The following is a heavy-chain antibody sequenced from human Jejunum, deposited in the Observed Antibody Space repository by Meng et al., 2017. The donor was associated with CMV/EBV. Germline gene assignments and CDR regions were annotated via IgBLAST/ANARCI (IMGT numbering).Heavy chain of an antibody. J-gene: IGHJ4*02. CDR2: IRYDGRST. V-gene: IGHV3-30*02. CDR1: GINFSSYG. Sequence: CGGYGINFSSYGMQWGRQDRDKGLEWVAFIRYDGRSTNYSDSVRGRFTVSRDNSKNILYLYMNSLTAEDTAVYYCAKGGPMVGATIEYWGRGTLVTVSS. D-gene: IGHD1-26*01. CDR3: AKGGPMVGATIEY.